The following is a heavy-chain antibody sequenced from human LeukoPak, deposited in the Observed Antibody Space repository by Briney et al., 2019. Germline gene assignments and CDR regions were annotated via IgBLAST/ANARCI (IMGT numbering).Heavy chain of an antibody. Sequence: SQTLSLTCAISGDSVSSNSAAWSWIRQSPSRGLEWLGRTYYRSKWYNDYAVSVKSRITINPDTSKNQFSLQLNSVTPEDTAVYYCARGNYCSSTSCSSVSGPIFDYWGQGTLVTVSS. CDR2: TYYRSKWYN. CDR1: GDSVSSNSAA. D-gene: IGHD2-2*01. V-gene: IGHV6-1*01. J-gene: IGHJ4*02. CDR3: ARGNYCSSTSCSSVSGPIFDY.